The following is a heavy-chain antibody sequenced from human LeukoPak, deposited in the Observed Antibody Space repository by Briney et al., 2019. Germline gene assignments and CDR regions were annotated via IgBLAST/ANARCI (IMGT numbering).Heavy chain of an antibody. J-gene: IGHJ3*02. CDR3: ARFAASPKYAFDI. CDR2: IYYSGST. V-gene: IGHV4-59*08. CDR1: GGSISSYY. Sequence: SETLFLTCTVSGGSISSYYWSWIRQPPGKGLEWIGYIYYSGSTNYNPSLKSRVTISVDTSKNQFSLKLSSVTAADTAVYYCARFAASPKYAFDIWGQGTMVTVSS.